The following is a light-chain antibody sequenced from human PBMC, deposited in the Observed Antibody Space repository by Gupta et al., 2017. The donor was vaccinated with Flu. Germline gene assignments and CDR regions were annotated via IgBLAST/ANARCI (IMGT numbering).Light chain of an antibody. V-gene: IGLV3-1*01. Sequence: CSGDKLGDKYACWYQQKPGQSPVLVIYQDSKRPSGIPERFSGSNSGNTATLTISGTQAMDEADYYCQAWDSSTAYWVFGGGTKLTVL. J-gene: IGLJ3*02. CDR1: KLGDKY. CDR3: QAWDSSTAYWV. CDR2: QDS.